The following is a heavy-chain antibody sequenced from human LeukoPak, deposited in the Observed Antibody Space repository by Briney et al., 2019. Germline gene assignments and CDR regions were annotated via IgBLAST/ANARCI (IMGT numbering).Heavy chain of an antibody. V-gene: IGHV1-2*04. CDR1: GYTFTGYY. CDR3: AGLYSGSTSRAFDI. CDR2: INPNSGGT. J-gene: IGHJ3*02. D-gene: IGHD1-26*01. Sequence: ASVKVSCKASGYTFTGYYMHWVRQAPGQGLEWMGWINPNSGGTNYAQKFRGWVTMTRDTSISTAYMELSSLRSEDTAVYYCAGLYSGSTSRAFDIWGQGTMVTVSS.